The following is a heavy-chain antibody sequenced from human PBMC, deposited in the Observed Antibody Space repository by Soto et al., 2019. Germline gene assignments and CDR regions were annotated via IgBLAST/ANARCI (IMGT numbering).Heavy chain of an antibody. CDR2: IYYSGST. CDR1: GGSISSGDYY. Sequence: QVQLQESGPGLVKPSQTLSLTCTVSGGSISSGDYYWSWIRQPPGKGLEWIGYIYYSGSTYYKPSLESRVTISVATSKIQSALKLSSVTSADTAGYDCATNSGGEHWFDPWVQGTLVTVSS. D-gene: IGHD1-26*01. CDR3: ATNSGGEHWFDP. J-gene: IGHJ5*02. V-gene: IGHV4-30-4*01.